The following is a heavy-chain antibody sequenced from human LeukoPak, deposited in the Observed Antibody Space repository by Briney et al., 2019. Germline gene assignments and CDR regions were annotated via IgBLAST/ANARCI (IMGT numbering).Heavy chain of an antibody. Sequence: GGSLRLSCAASGVTFSDAWMSWVRQAPGRGLEWVGRSKSQNDGGTTDYAAPVKGRFTISRDDSRNTLYLQMNSLKTEDTAVYYCTTRRQDGWWGQGTLVTVS. D-gene: IGHD2-15*01. CDR2: SKSQNDGGTT. J-gene: IGHJ4*02. CDR3: TTRRQDGW. CDR1: GVTFSDAW. V-gene: IGHV3-15*01.